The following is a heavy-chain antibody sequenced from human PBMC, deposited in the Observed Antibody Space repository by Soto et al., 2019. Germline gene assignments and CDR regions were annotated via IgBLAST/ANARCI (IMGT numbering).Heavy chain of an antibody. CDR2: INPNSGGT. CDR3: ARADYYDSSGYYSTPGDY. D-gene: IGHD3-22*01. J-gene: IGHJ4*02. Sequence: GLEWMGWINPNSGGTNYAQKFQGWVTMTRDTSISTAYMELSRLRPDDTAVYYCARADYYDSSGYYSTPGDYWGQGTLVTVSS. V-gene: IGHV1-2*04.